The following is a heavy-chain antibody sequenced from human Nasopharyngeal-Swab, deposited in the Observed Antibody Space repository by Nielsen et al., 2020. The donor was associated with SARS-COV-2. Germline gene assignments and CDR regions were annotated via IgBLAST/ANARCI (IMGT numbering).Heavy chain of an antibody. CDR1: GFTFSDYY. V-gene: IGHV3-11*05. CDR2: ISSSYGYT. Sequence: GESLKISCAASGFTFSDYYMCWIRQAPRQGLEWVSYISSSYGYTNYADSVKGRFTISRDNAKNSLFLQMNSLTAEDTAVYYCARVTGSGYITNHFDYWGQGMLVTVSS. D-gene: IGHD5-18*01. CDR3: ARVTGSGYITNHFDY. J-gene: IGHJ4*02.